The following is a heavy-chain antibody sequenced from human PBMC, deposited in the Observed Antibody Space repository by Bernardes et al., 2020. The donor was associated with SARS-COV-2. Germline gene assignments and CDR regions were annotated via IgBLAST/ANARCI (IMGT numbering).Heavy chain of an antibody. CDR1: GGSISSSSYY. J-gene: IGHJ5*02. V-gene: IGHV4-39*01. D-gene: IGHD3-3*01. CDR2: IYYSGST. CDR3: ARHARITICGVVIIPSWFDT. Sequence: SETLSLTCTVSGGSISSSSYYRGWIRQPPGKGLEWIGSIYYSGSTYYNPSLKSRVTISVDTSKNQCSQKLSSVTAADTAVYYCARHARITICGVVIIPSWFDTWGQGTLVTVSS.